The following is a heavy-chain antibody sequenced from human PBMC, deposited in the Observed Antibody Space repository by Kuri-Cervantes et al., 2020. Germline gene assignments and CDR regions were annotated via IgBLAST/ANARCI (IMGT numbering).Heavy chain of an antibody. Sequence: LSLTCAASGFTFSSYSMSWVRQAPGKGLEWVSSISSSSSYIYYADSVKGRFTISRDNAKNSLYLQMNSLRAEDTAVYYCARGHYYYGMDVWGQGTTVTVSS. CDR1: GFTFSSYS. CDR3: ARGHYYYGMDV. CDR2: ISSSSSYI. J-gene: IGHJ6*02. V-gene: IGHV3-21*01.